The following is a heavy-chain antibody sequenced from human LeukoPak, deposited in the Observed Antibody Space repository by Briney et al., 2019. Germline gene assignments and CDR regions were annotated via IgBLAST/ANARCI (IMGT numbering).Heavy chain of an antibody. CDR1: GGSISRYY. CDR2: INYSGST. D-gene: IGHD4-17*01. V-gene: IGHV4-59*01. Sequence: SETLSLTCTVSGGSISRYYWSWSRQPPGKGLEWIGYINYSGSTKYNPSLKSRVTISVDTSKNQFSLKLSSVTAADTAVYFCARDPHYGDILNDPFDIWGQGTMVTVSS. J-gene: IGHJ3*02. CDR3: ARDPHYGDILNDPFDI.